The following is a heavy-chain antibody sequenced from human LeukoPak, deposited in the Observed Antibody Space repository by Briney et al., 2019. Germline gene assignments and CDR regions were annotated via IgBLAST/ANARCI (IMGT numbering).Heavy chain of an antibody. J-gene: IGHJ4*02. D-gene: IGHD3-16*02. CDR2: IRNDETEI. CDR1: GFPFNAYN. Sequence: GGSLRLSCTAPGFPFNAYNIHWIRQSPGRGLEWVSFIRNDETEIHYADFAKGRFTISRDRSKNSVYLQMNSLRPDDTALYYCAKAGGRYRFDFWGQGTLVTVSS. CDR3: AKAGGRYRFDF. V-gene: IGHV3-30*02.